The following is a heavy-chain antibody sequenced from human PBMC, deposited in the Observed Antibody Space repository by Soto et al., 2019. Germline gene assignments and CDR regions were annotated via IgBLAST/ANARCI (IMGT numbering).Heavy chain of an antibody. CDR3: ANLIVGSNTADY. Sequence: QVQLVESGGGVVQPGRSLRLSCAASGFTFSIYAMHWVRQAPGKGLEWVAVISFDGSNKYYADSVKGRFTISRDNSQNTLYLQMNSLRAEDTAVYYCANLIVGSNTADYWGQGTLVTVSS. D-gene: IGHD1-26*01. J-gene: IGHJ4*02. V-gene: IGHV3-30*18. CDR2: ISFDGSNK. CDR1: GFTFSIYA.